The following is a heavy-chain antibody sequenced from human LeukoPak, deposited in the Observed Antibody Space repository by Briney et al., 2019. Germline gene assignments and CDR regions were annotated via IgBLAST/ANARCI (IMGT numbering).Heavy chain of an antibody. CDR2: INHSGST. Sequence: PSETLSLTCAVYGGSFSGYYWSWIRQPPGKGLEWIGEINHSGSTNYNPSLKSRVTISADTSKNQFSLKLSSVTAADTAVYYCARVVVVVPAAIKGYAYYFDYWGQGTLVTVSS. D-gene: IGHD2-2*01. CDR1: GGSFSGYY. J-gene: IGHJ4*02. V-gene: IGHV4-34*01. CDR3: ARVVVVVPAAIKGYAYYFDY.